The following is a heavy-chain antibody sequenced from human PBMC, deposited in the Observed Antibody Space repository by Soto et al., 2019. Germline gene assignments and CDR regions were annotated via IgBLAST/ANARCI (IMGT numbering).Heavy chain of an antibody. CDR2: IYYSGST. J-gene: IGHJ4*02. Sequence: QVQLQESGPGLVKPSQTLSLTCTVSGGSISSGGYYWRWIRQHPGKGLEWIGYIYYSGSTYYNPSLKSRVTISVDTSKNQFSLKLSSVTAADTAVYYCARGYYDSSGYYAQTYFDYWGQGTLVTVSS. CDR1: GGSISSGGYY. V-gene: IGHV4-31*03. CDR3: ARGYYDSSGYYAQTYFDY. D-gene: IGHD3-22*01.